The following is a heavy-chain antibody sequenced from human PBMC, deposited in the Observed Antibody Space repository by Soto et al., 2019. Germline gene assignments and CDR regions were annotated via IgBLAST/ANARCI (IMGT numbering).Heavy chain of an antibody. CDR2: IFYSGST. CDR3: ATMGTPATGLYFFDY. J-gene: IGHJ4*02. D-gene: IGHD2-15*01. CDR1: GGSISSGNYY. Sequence: SETLSLTCTVSGGSISSGNYYWSWIRQPPGKGLEWIGFIFYSGSTYYSTSLKSRVTISVDTSKSQFSLNLSFVTAADTAVYYCATMGTPATGLYFFDYWGQGSLVTVSS. V-gene: IGHV4-30-4*01.